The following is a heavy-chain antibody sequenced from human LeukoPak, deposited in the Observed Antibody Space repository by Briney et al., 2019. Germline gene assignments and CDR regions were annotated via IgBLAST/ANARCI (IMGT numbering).Heavy chain of an antibody. V-gene: IGHV3-53*01. CDR3: ARNRKDRTGTPSGDGDY. CDR1: GFTVSSNF. D-gene: IGHD1-1*01. Sequence: GGSLRLSCAASGFTVSSNFMSWVRQAPGKGLEWVSVIYSGGSTYYADSVKGRFTISRDNSKNTLYLQMNSLRAEDTAVYYCARNRKDRTGTPSGDGDYWGQGTLVTVSS. J-gene: IGHJ4*02. CDR2: IYSGGST.